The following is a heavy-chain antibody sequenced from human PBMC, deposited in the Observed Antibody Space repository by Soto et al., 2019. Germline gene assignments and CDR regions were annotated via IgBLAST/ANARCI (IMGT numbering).Heavy chain of an antibody. J-gene: IGHJ4*02. CDR3: TTALVVVIHYYLDY. D-gene: IGHD3-22*01. V-gene: IGHV3-15*01. Sequence: GGSLRRSCAAGRCSSRNGWMTSGRQALLKGMEWVGRIKSKTDGATTDYAAPVKGRFTISRDHSQNTLYLQMTSLKPEATPVYSCTTALVVVIHYYLDYCGRRTM. CDR2: IKSKTDGATT. CDR1: RCSSRNGW.